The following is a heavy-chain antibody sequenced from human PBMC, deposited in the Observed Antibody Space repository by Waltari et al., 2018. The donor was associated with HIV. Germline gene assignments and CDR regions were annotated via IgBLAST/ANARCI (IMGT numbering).Heavy chain of an antibody. Sequence: QLQLQESGPGLVKPSETLSLTCPVSGGSISRSPYYWGWVRQPPGKGLEWLGNLYYSGSTYYNPSLKSRVTISVDTSKNQFSLKLSSVTAADTAVYYCTRLSIVVVTAIDFWGQGTLVTVSS. CDR1: GGSISRSPYY. CDR3: TRLSIVVVTAIDF. D-gene: IGHD2-21*02. J-gene: IGHJ4*02. CDR2: LYYSGST. V-gene: IGHV4-39*01.